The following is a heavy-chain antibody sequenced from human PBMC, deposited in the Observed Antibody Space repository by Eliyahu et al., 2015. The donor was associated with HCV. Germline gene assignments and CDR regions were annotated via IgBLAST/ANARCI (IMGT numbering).Heavy chain of an antibody. D-gene: IGHD1-14*01. CDR3: GKIPGISRAFDI. J-gene: IGHJ3*02. Sequence: EVQLLESGGDLVQPGGSLRLSCAASGFTFSXYAXXWVRQAPGKGLEWVSAISGSGGGRYYTNSVKGRFTISRDNSKNTLYLQMNGLRAEDTTVYYCGKIPGISRAFDIWGQGTMVTVSS. CDR1: GFTFSXYA. CDR2: ISGSGGGR. V-gene: IGHV3-23*01.